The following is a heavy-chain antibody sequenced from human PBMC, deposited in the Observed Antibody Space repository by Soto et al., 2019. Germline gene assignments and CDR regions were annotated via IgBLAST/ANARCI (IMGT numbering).Heavy chain of an antibody. J-gene: IGHJ4*02. CDR3: ERIKELASSHLDX. Sequence: ASVKVSCKASGYTFTSYGISWVRQAPGQGLEWMGLISAYNGNTNYAQKLQGRVTMTTDTSTSTAYMELRSLRSDDTAVYYCERIKELASSHLDXWGQGTLVTVS. CDR2: ISAYNGNT. D-gene: IGHD1-26*01. V-gene: IGHV1-18*01. CDR1: GYTFTSYG.